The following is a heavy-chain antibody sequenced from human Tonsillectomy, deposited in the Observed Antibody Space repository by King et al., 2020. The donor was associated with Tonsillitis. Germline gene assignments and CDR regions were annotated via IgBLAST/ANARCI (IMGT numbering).Heavy chain of an antibody. D-gene: IGHD3-22*01. CDR2: IKQDGSEK. J-gene: IGHJ6*03. V-gene: IGHV3-7*04. CDR1: GFIFSNYW. CDR3: ARNSSDPKFYYYYYMDV. Sequence: VQLVESGGGLVRPGGSLRLSCAASGFIFSNYWMSWVRQAPGKGLEWVANIKQDGSEKYYVDSLKGRFTISRDNAKNSLYLQMNSLRAEDTAVYYCARNSSDPKFYYYYYMDVWGKGTTVTVSS.